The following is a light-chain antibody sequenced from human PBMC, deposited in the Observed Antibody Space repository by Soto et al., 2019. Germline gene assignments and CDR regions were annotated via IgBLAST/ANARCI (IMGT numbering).Light chain of an antibody. J-gene: IGKJ1*01. CDR3: QQYNSYWT. Sequence: DIPMTQSPSTLSASVGDRVTITCRASQSISSWLAWYQQKPGKAPKLLIYKASSLESGVPSRFSGSGSGTEFTLTISSLQPDDFATYYCQQYNSYWTFGQGTKWEIK. CDR1: QSISSW. CDR2: KAS. V-gene: IGKV1-5*03.